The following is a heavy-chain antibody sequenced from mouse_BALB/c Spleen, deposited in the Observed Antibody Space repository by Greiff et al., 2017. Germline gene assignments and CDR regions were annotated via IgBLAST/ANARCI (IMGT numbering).Heavy chain of an antibody. J-gene: IGHJ3*01. D-gene: IGHD1-1*01. CDR2: INPSTGYT. Sequence: QVQLQQSGAELAKPGASVKMSCKASGYTFTSYWMHWVKQRPGQGLEWIGYINPSTGYTEYNQKFKDKATLTADKSSSTAYMQLSSLTSEDSALYYCARSNYGSSYPFAYWGQGTLVTVSA. CDR3: ARSNYGSSYPFAY. CDR1: GYTFTSYW. V-gene: IGHV1-7*01.